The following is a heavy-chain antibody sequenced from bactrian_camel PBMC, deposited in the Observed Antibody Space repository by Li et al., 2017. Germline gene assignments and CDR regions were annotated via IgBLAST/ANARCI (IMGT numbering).Heavy chain of an antibody. V-gene: IGHV3S53*01. D-gene: IGHD4*01. J-gene: IGHJ4*01. CDR1: GSIYNDNC. Sequence: HVQLVESGGGSVQAGGSRRLSCTPSGSIYNDNCMGWIRQAPGKEREGVACIGRDGITMYSDSVKGRFTISKDNAMNTLYLQMDSLKPEDSAMYYCAAGHCAGGSCTCSRKLYDYNTWGQQGTQVTVS. CDR2: IGRDGIT.